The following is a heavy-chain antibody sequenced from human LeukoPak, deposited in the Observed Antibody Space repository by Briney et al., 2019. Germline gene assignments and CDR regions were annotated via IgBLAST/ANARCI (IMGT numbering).Heavy chain of an antibody. CDR1: GFTFSSYG. D-gene: IGHD5-18*01. CDR3: ARDPRLWANDAFDI. J-gene: IGHJ3*02. V-gene: IGHV3-33*01. Sequence: GGSLRLSCAASGFTFSSYGMHWVRQAPGKGLEWVAVIWYDGSNKYYADSVKGRFTISRDNSKNTPYLQMNSLRAEDTAVYYCARDPRLWANDAFDIWGQGTMVTVSS. CDR2: IWYDGSNK.